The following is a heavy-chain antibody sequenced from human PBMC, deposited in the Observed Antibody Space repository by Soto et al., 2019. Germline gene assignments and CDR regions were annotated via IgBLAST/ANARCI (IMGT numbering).Heavy chain of an antibody. Sequence: LRLSCAASGFTFSSYAMSWVRQAPGKGLEWVSAISGSGGSTYYADSVKGRFTISRDNSKNTLYLQMNSLRAEDTAVYYCAKGVGELYYYYGMDVWGQGTTVTVSS. CDR3: AKGVGELYYYYGMDV. CDR2: ISGSGGST. V-gene: IGHV3-23*01. CDR1: GFTFSSYA. D-gene: IGHD3-16*01. J-gene: IGHJ6*02.